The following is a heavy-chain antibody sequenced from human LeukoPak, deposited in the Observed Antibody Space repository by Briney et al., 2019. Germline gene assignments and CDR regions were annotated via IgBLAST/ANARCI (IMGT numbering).Heavy chain of an antibody. J-gene: IGHJ4*02. D-gene: IGHD6-19*01. V-gene: IGHV4-39*01. CDR1: GGYFTSYY. CDR2: IYYSGST. Sequence: SETLSLTCTVSGGYFTSYYWGWIRQPPGKGLEWIGTIYYSGSTYYNPSLKSRVTISVDTSKNQFSLKLSSVTAADTAVYYCARHGASGWYFEHFDYWGQGTLVTVSS. CDR3: ARHGASGWYFEHFDY.